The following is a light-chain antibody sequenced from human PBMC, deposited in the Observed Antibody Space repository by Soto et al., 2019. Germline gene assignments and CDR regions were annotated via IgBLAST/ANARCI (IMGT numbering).Light chain of an antibody. J-gene: IGLJ2*01. Sequence: QSVLTQSPSGSGAPGQRVTISCTGSSSNIGAGYDVHWYQQLPGTAPKLLIYGNSNRPSGVPDRFSGSKSGTSASLAITGLQAEDEADYYCQSYDSSLSGSVVFGGGTKLTVL. CDR3: QSYDSSLSGSVV. CDR1: SSNIGAGYD. V-gene: IGLV1-40*01. CDR2: GNS.